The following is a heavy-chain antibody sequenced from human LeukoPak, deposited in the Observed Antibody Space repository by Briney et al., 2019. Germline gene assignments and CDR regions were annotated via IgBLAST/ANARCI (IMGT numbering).Heavy chain of an antibody. J-gene: IGHJ3*02. CDR3: ARAERGGPIGDAFDI. D-gene: IGHD2-15*01. Sequence: SETLSLTCAVYGGSFSGYYWSWIRQPPGKGLEWIGEINHSGSTNYNPSLKSRVTISVDTSKNQFSLKLSSVTAADTAVYYCARAERGGPIGDAFDIWGQGTMVTVSS. CDR2: INHSGST. V-gene: IGHV4-34*01. CDR1: GGSFSGYY.